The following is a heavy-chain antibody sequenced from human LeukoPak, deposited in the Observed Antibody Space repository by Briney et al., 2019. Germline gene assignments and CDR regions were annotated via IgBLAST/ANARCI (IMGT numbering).Heavy chain of an antibody. V-gene: IGHV1-18*04. CDR2: ISAYNGNT. Sequence: ASVKVSCKASGYTFTGYYMHWVRQAPGQGLEWMGWISAYNGNTNYAQKLQGRVTMTTDTSTSTAYMELRSLRSDDTAVYYCARARGDYALNCFDPWGQGTLVTVSS. J-gene: IGHJ5*02. CDR3: ARARGDYALNCFDP. CDR1: GYTFTGYY. D-gene: IGHD4-17*01.